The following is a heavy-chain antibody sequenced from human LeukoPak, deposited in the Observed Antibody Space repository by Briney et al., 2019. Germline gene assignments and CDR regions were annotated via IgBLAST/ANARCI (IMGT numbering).Heavy chain of an antibody. D-gene: IGHD3-3*01. J-gene: IGHJ4*02. Sequence: GGSLRLSCAASGFTFNNAWMNWVRQAPGKGLEWVAFIRYDGSNKYYADSVKGRFTISRDNSKNTLYLQMNSLRAEDTAVYYCAKEPRGPDPTISWGQGTLVTVSS. CDR1: GFTFNNAW. V-gene: IGHV3-30*02. CDR2: IRYDGSNK. CDR3: AKEPRGPDPTIS.